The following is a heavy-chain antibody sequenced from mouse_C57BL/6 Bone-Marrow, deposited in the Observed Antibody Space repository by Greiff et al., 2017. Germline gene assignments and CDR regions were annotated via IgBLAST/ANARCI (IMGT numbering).Heavy chain of an antibody. CDR2: IRNKANGYTT. V-gene: IGHV7-3*01. Sequence: EVKVVESGGGLVQPGGSLSLSCAASGFTFTDYYMSWVRQPPGKALEWLGFIRNKANGYTTEYSASVKGRFTISRDNSQSILYLQMNALRAEDSATYYCARSSTGDDYWGQGTTLTVSS. CDR3: ARSSTGDDY. D-gene: IGHD4-1*02. CDR1: GFTFTDYY. J-gene: IGHJ2*01.